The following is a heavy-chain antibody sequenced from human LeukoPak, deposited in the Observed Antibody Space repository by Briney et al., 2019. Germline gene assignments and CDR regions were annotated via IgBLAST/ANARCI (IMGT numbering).Heavy chain of an antibody. CDR3: TRGRCSSTSCNDGGGY. D-gene: IGHD2-2*01. V-gene: IGHV4-34*01. J-gene: IGHJ4*02. CDR1: GGSFSGYY. CDR2: INHSGST. Sequence: SETLSLACAVYGGSFSGYYWSWISQPPVKGLEWIGEINHSGSTNYNPSLKSRVTISVDTSKNQFSLKLSSVTAADTAVYYCTRGRCSSTSCNDGGGYWGEGTLVTVSS.